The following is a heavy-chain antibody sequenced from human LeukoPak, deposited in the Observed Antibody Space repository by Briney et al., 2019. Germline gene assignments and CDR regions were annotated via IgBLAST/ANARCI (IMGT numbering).Heavy chain of an antibody. Sequence: GGSLRLSFAASGFTFDDYGMSWVRQAPGKGLEWVSGINWNGGSTGYADSVKGRFTISRDNAKNSLYLQMNSLRAEDTALYYCARDYDSSGYSDAFDIWGQGTMVTVSS. CDR3: ARDYDSSGYSDAFDI. CDR2: INWNGGST. CDR1: GFTFDDYG. D-gene: IGHD3-22*01. V-gene: IGHV3-20*03. J-gene: IGHJ3*02.